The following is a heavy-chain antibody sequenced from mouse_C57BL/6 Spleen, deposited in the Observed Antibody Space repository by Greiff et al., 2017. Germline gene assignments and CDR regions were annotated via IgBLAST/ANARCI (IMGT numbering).Heavy chain of an antibody. J-gene: IGHJ4*01. CDR2: IRLKSDNYAT. CDR1: GFTFSNYW. D-gene: IGHD1-1*01. V-gene: IGHV6-3*01. CDR3: TGTLMTTVVPYYAMDY. Sequence: EVQLVESGGGLVQPGGSMKLSCVASGFTFSNYWMNWVRQSPEKGLEWVAQIRLKSDNYATHDAESVKGRFTISRDDSKSSVYLQMNNLRAEDTGIYYCTGTLMTTVVPYYAMDYWGQGTSVTVSS.